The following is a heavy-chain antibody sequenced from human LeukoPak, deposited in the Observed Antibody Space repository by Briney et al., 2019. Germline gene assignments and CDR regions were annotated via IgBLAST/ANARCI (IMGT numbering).Heavy chain of an antibody. CDR2: INTDGRTT. CDR3: ARAGASGWYAAGWFDP. D-gene: IGHD6-19*01. V-gene: IGHV3-74*01. Sequence: GGSLRLSCAASGFPFNNYWMYGVRQAPGKGLVWVSSINTDGRTTRYAASVQGRFTISRDNAKNTLYLQMNSLSGDDTAVYYCARAGASGWYAAGWFDPWGQGSLVTVSS. CDR1: GFPFNNYW. J-gene: IGHJ5*02.